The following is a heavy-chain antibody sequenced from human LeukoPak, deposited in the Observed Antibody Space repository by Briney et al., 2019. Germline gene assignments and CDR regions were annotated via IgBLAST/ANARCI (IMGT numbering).Heavy chain of an antibody. CDR2: IKQDGSEK. J-gene: IGHJ6*02. V-gene: IGHV3-7*01. D-gene: IGHD4-23*01. CDR3: ARDVGGYYYYYGMDV. Sequence: GGSLRLSCAASGFTFSSYWMSWVRQAPGKGLGWVANIKQDGSEKYYVDSVKGRFTISRDNAKNSLYLQMNSLRAEDTAVYYCARDVGGYYYYYGMDVWGQGTTVTVSS. CDR1: GFTFSSYW.